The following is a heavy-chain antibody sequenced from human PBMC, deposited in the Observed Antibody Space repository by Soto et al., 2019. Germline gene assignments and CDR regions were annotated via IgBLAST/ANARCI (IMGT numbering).Heavy chain of an antibody. V-gene: IGHV3-21*01. J-gene: IGHJ4*02. CDR1: GFTFSSYS. D-gene: IGHD6-19*01. CDR2: ISSSSSYI. CDR3: ARDAPESIAVAARGFDY. Sequence: GGSLRLSCAASGFTFSSYSMNWVRQAPGKGLEWVSSISSSSSYIYYADSVKGRFTISRDNAKNSLYLQMNSLRAEDTAVYYCARDAPESIAVAARGFDYWGQGTLVTVSS.